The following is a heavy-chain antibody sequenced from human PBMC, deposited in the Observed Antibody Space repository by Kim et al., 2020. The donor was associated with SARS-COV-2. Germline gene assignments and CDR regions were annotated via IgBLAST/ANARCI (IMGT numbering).Heavy chain of an antibody. CDR3: ARDLYRGDYDY. D-gene: IGHD4-17*01. Sequence: SETLSLTCTVSGYSISDSYYWAWIRQSPGKGLEWIGSIYHSGNTYYNPSLKSRVTISVDTSKNRFSVKLSSVTAADTAVYYCARDLYRGDYDYWGQGTLVTVSS. J-gene: IGHJ4*02. V-gene: IGHV4-38-2*02. CDR2: IYHSGNT. CDR1: GYSISDSYY.